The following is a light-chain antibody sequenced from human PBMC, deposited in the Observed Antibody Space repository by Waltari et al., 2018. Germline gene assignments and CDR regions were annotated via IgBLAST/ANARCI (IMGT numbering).Light chain of an antibody. Sequence: EVVLTPSPGTLSLSPGDRATLSCRASQSVSKYLAWYQQKPGQAPRLLIYETSSRATGTPDRFSGSGSGTDFSLTISRLEPEDFAVYYCQKYETLPATFGQGTKVEIK. CDR3: QKYETLPAT. CDR1: QSVSKY. J-gene: IGKJ1*01. CDR2: ETS. V-gene: IGKV3-20*01.